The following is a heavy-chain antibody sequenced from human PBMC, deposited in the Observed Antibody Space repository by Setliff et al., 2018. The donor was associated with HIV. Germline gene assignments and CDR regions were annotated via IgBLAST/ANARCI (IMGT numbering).Heavy chain of an antibody. CDR2: IMQDGSEK. Sequence: GGSLRLSCAASGFTFSSHWMAWVRQAPGKGLEWVANIMQDGSEKFYVDSVMGRFTISRDNAENSLYLQMNSLRVADTAVYYCAKDSAFYFYGSGSYYNPYFYMDVWGKGTTVTVSS. J-gene: IGHJ6*03. CDR1: GFTFSSHW. V-gene: IGHV3-7*03. CDR3: AKDSAFYFYGSGSYYNPYFYMDV. D-gene: IGHD3-10*01.